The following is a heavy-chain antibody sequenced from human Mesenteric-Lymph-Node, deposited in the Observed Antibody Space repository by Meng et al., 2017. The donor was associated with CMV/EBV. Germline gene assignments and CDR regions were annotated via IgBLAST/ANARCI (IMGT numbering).Heavy chain of an antibody. CDR2: ISYDGSNK. Sequence: ASGFTFSSYAMHWVRQAPGKGLEWVAVISYDGSNKYYADSVKGRFTISRDNSKNTLYLQMNSLRAEDTAVYYCAREILGYCSSTSCSWGQGTLVTVSS. J-gene: IGHJ5*02. V-gene: IGHV3-30*04. D-gene: IGHD2-2*01. CDR1: GFTFSSYA. CDR3: AREILGYCSSTSCS.